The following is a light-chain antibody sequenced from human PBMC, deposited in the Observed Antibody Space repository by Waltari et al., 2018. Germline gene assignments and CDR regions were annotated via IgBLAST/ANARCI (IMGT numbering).Light chain of an antibody. V-gene: IGKV1-12*01. CDR1: QDINGW. CDR3: QQGNTFPPT. CDR2: AVS. J-gene: IGKJ1*01. Sequence: IQMTQSPSSVSASVGDRVTITCRAGQDINGWLTWYQQKAGKAPKPLIYAVSTLQTGVPSRFSGARSGTDYTLTITGLQPEDFATYFCQQGNTFPPTFGQGTKVDIK.